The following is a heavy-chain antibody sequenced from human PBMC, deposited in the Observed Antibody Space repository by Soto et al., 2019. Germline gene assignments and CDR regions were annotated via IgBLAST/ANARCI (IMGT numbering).Heavy chain of an antibody. D-gene: IGHD3-22*01. J-gene: IGHJ4*02. CDR3: AKVRYYDSSGYYYGLTYYFDY. CDR2: ISGSGGST. CDR1: GFTFSSYA. Sequence: PGGSLRLSCAASGFTFSSYAMSWVRQAPGKGLEWVSAISGSGGSTYYADSVKGRFTVSRDNSKNTLYLQMNSLRAEDTAVYYCAKVRYYDSSGYYYGLTYYFDYWGQGTLVTVSS. V-gene: IGHV3-23*01.